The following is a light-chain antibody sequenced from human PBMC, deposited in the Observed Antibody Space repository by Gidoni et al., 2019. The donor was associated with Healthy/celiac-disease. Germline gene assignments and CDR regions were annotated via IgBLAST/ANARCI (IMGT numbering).Light chain of an antibody. CDR3: CSYAGSYTGV. V-gene: IGLV2-11*01. CDR1: SSDVGGYHY. Sequence: QSALTQPRPVSGSPGQSVTISCTGTSSDVGGYHYVSWYQQHPGKAPKLMIYDVSKRPSGVPDRFSGSKSGNTASLTISGLQAEDEADYYCCSYAGSYTGVFGGGTKLTVL. CDR2: DVS. J-gene: IGLJ2*01.